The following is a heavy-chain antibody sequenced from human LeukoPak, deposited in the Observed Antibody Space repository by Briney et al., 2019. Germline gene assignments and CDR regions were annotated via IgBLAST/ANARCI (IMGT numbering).Heavy chain of an antibody. CDR1: GFTFSSYI. CDR3: ATPSGSYRHVDY. D-gene: IGHD1-26*01. V-gene: IGHV3-30-3*01. Sequence: GGSLRLSCAASGFTFSSYIMHWVRQAPGKGLEWVAVILYDGSNKYYADSVKGRFTISRDNSKNTLYLQMNSLRAEDTAVYYCATPSGSYRHVDYWGQGTVVTVSS. J-gene: IGHJ4*02. CDR2: ILYDGSNK.